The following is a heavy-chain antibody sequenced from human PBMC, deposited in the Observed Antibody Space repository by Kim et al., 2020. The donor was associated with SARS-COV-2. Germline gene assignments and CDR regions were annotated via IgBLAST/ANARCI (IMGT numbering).Heavy chain of an antibody. J-gene: IGHJ6*02. CDR3: ARDRDLGSGSYYGSNLQVFGLYYEYGMDV. V-gene: IGHV1-18*01. CDR2: ISAYNGNT. CDR1: GYTFTSYG. D-gene: IGHD3-10*01. Sequence: ASVKVSCKASGYTFTSYGISWVRQAPGQGLEWMGWISAYNGNTNYAQKLQGRVTMTTDTSTSTAYMELRSLRSDDTAVYYCARDRDLGSGSYYGSNLQVFGLYYEYGMDVWGQGTTVTVSS.